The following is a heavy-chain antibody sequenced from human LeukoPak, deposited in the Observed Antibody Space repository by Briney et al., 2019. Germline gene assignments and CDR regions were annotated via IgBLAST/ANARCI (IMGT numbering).Heavy chain of an antibody. Sequence: SETLSLTCTVSGGSISSYYWSWIRQPAGKGLEWIGRIYSSGSTNYNPSLKSRVTMSIDTSKNQFSLKLSSVTAADTAVYYRARVDSSGYQANFDYWGQGTLVTVSS. CDR2: IYSSGST. CDR3: ARVDSSGYQANFDY. CDR1: GGSISSYY. V-gene: IGHV4-4*07. D-gene: IGHD3-22*01. J-gene: IGHJ4*02.